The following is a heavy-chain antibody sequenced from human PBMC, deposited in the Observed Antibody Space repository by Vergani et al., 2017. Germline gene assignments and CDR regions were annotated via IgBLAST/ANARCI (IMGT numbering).Heavy chain of an antibody. CDR1: GYSFTNYW. Sequence: EVQLVQSGAEVKKPGESMKISCQISGYSFTNYWIGWVRQMPGKGLEWMGIIHPADSDTRYSPSFQGQVTISVDKSFSTAYLQRSSLRASDSAMYYCARLXGRDSSGSKYFDYWGQGTLVTVSS. CDR2: IHPADSDT. V-gene: IGHV5-51*01. J-gene: IGHJ4*02. CDR3: ARLXGRDSSGSKYFDY. D-gene: IGHD3-22*01.